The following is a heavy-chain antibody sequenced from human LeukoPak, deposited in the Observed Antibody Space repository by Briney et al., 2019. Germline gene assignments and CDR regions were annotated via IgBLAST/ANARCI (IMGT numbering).Heavy chain of an antibody. CDR3: ARDGSSGWYYYYYMDV. V-gene: IGHV3-64*01. Sequence: GGSLRLSCAASGFTFSSYAMHWVRQAPGKGLEYVSAISSNGGSTYYANSVKGRFTISRDNSKNTLYLQMGSLRAEDMAVYYCARDGSSGWYYYYYMDVWGKGTTVTVSS. CDR2: ISSNGGST. CDR1: GFTFSSYA. D-gene: IGHD6-19*01. J-gene: IGHJ6*03.